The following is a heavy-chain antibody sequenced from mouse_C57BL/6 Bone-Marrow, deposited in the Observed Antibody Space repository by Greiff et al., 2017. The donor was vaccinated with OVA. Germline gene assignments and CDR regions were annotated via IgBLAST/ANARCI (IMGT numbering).Heavy chain of an antibody. V-gene: IGHV3-6*01. CDR3: ARAWDGDY. J-gene: IGHJ2*01. CDR1: GYSITSGYY. D-gene: IGHD4-1*01. Sequence: VQLKQSGPGLVKPSQSLSLTCSVTGYSITSGYYWNWIRQFPGNKLEWMGYISYDGSNNYNPSLKNRISITRDTSKNQFFLKLNSVTTEDTATYYCARAWDGDYWGQGTTLTVSS. CDR2: ISYDGSN.